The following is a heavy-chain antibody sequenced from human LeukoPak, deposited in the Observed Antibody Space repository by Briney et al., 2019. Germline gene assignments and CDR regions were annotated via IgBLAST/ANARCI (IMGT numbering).Heavy chain of an antibody. D-gene: IGHD5-12*01. CDR1: GGSISSGGYY. Sequence: SETLSLTCTVSGGSISSGGYYWSWIRQHPGKGLEWIGYIYYSGSTYYNPSLKSRVTISVDTSKNQFSLKLSSVTAADTAVYYCARGARPTRWYFDLWGRGTLVTVSS. V-gene: IGHV4-31*03. CDR2: IYYSGST. CDR3: ARGARPTRWYFDL. J-gene: IGHJ2*01.